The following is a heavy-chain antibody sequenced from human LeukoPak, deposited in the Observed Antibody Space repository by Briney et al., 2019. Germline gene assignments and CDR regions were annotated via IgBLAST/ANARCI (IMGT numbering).Heavy chain of an antibody. CDR2: IYASGTT. J-gene: IGHJ6*03. CDR3: ARGPYYYMDV. CDR1: GDSITSYY. Sequence: SETLSLTCTVSGDSITSYYWTWIRQPPGMRLEWIGYIYASGTTRYNPSLKSRVTISLDTSKNQFSLSLSSVTAADTAVYYCARGPYYYMDVWGIGTTVTVSS. D-gene: IGHD3-10*01. V-gene: IGHV4-4*09.